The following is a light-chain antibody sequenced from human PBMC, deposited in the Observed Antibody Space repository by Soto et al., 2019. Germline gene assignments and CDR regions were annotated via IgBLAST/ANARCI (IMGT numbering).Light chain of an antibody. V-gene: IGKV3-15*01. CDR3: QQFDKWPPT. CDR2: GAS. CDR1: QSVRSD. Sequence: EIVMTQSPATLSVSPGERATLSCRASQSVRSDLAWYHQKPGQAPRLLIYGASTRATGIPARFIGSGSGTEFTLTISSLQSEDFAVYYCQQFDKWPPTFGGGTKVDIK. J-gene: IGKJ4*01.